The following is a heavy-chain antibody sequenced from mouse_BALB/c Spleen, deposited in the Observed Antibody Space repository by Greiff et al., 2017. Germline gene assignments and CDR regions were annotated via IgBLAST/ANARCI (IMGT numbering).Heavy chain of an antibody. CDR3: ANGYYFDY. V-gene: IGHV5-17*02. CDR2: ISSGSSTI. Sequence: EVQLVESGGGLVQPGGSRKLSCAASGFTFSSFGMHWVRQAPEKGLEWVAYISSGSSTIYYADTVKGRFTISRDNRKNTLFLQMTSLRSEDTAMYYCANGYYFDYWGQGTTLTVSS. CDR1: GFTFSSFG. J-gene: IGHJ2*01.